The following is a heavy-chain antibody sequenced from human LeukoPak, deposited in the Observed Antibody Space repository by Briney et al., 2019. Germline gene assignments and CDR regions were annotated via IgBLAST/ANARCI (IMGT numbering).Heavy chain of an antibody. Sequence: ASVKVSCKASGYTFRNYGILWVRQAPGQGLEWMGWVSPYYDKTNYAQNFQGRVTITTDTSTNLAYMELRSLRYDDTAVYYCAREGHDYGDNTPDYWGRGTLVSVSS. CDR1: GYTFRNYG. V-gene: IGHV1-18*01. J-gene: IGHJ4*02. CDR3: AREGHDYGDNTPDY. D-gene: IGHD4-17*01. CDR2: VSPYYDKT.